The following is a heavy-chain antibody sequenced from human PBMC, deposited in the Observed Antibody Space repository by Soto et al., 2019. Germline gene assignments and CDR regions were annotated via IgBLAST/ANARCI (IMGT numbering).Heavy chain of an antibody. CDR2: ISYDGSNK. CDR3: ARFYDSSGYYSLDY. CDR1: GFTFSSYA. V-gene: IGHV3-30-3*01. J-gene: IGHJ4*02. Sequence: QVQLVESGGGVVQPGRSLRLSCAASGFTFSSYAMHWVRQAPGKGLEWVAVISYDGSNKYYADSVKGRFTISRDNSKNTLYLQMNSLRAEDTAVYYCARFYDSSGYYSLDYWGQGTLVTVSP. D-gene: IGHD3-22*01.